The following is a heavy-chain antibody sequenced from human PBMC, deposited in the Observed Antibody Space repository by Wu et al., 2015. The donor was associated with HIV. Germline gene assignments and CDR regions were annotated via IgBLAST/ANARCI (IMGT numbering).Heavy chain of an antibody. D-gene: IGHD1-26*01. CDR2: INPNSGGS. CDR3: TKDYGIVGSTLPEYFQH. J-gene: IGHJ1*01. V-gene: IGHV1-2*02. CDR1: GYTSTDNY. Sequence: QVQLMQSGAEVKKPGASVKVSCKTSGYTSTDNYIHWVRQAPGQGLEWMGWINPNSGGSKSPQKFQGRVTMTRDTSVSTAYLELTRLKFDDTAIYYCTKDYGIVGSTLPEYFQHWGQGTLVTVSS.